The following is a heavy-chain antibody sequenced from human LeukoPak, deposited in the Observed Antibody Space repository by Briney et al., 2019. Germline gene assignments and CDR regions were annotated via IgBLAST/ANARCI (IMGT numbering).Heavy chain of an antibody. CDR1: GFTFSSYW. Sequence: GGSLRLSCAASGFTFSSYWMSWVRQAPGKGLEWVANIKQDGSEKYYVDSVKGRFTISRDNAKNSLYLQMNSLRAEDTAVYYCARGGGSYYGNGLDYWGQGTLVTVSS. CDR2: IKQDGSEK. V-gene: IGHV3-7*01. D-gene: IGHD1-26*01. J-gene: IGHJ4*02. CDR3: ARGGGSYYGNGLDY.